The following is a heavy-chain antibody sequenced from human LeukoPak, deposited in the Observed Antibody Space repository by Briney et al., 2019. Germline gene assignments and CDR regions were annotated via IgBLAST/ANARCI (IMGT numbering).Heavy chain of an antibody. V-gene: IGHV3-33*01. J-gene: IGHJ4*02. CDR1: GFTFSSYG. Sequence: PGRSLRLSCAASGFTFSSYGTHWVRQATGKGLEWVAVIWYDGSNKYYADSVKGRFTISRDNSKNTLYLQMNSLRAEDTAVYYCARDKYGDYLPVFDYWGQGTLVTVSS. CDR3: ARDKYGDYLPVFDY. D-gene: IGHD4-17*01. CDR2: IWYDGSNK.